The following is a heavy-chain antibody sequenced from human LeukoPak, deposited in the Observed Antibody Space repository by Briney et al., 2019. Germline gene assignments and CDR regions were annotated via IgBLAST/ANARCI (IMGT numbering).Heavy chain of an antibody. CDR1: GFTLSNYG. CDR3: ARESSLTGAYFDW. Sequence: GGSLRLSCAASGFTLSNYGMHWVRQAPGKGLEWGAVIWYDGTNKQYVDSVKGRFTISRDNSENTLYLQMNSLRDEDTAVYYCARESSLTGAYFDWWGQGTLVTVSS. D-gene: IGHD3-10*01. V-gene: IGHV3-33*01. CDR2: IWYDGTNK. J-gene: IGHJ4*02.